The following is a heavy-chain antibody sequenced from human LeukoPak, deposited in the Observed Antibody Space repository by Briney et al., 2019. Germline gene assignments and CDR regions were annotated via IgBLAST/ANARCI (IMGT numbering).Heavy chain of an antibody. V-gene: IGHV3-7*01. D-gene: IGHD3-3*01. J-gene: IGHJ4*02. CDR2: INEDGSEK. Sequence: PGGSLRLSCAASGFTFSRYWMSWVRQAPGKGLEWVANINEDGSEKYYVDTVKGGFTIYRDKAKNSLYLQMNSLTAEDTAVYSCARVREGDYWGQGTLVTVSS. CDR1: GFTFSRYW. CDR3: ARVREGDY.